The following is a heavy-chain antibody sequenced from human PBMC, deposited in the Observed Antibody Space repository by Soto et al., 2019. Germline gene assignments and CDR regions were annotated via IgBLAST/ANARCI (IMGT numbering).Heavy chain of an antibody. V-gene: IGHV6-1*01. Sequence: QSQTLSLTCAISGDSFSSNSAAWNWIRQSPSRGLEWLGRTYYRSKWYNDYAVSVKSRITINPDTSKNQFTLQLNSETTEDTAEYCCAREQPADHELRSNDAFDIWGQGTMVTVSS. CDR2: TYYRSKWYN. CDR3: AREQPADHELRSNDAFDI. J-gene: IGHJ3*02. D-gene: IGHD6-25*01. CDR1: GDSFSSNSAA.